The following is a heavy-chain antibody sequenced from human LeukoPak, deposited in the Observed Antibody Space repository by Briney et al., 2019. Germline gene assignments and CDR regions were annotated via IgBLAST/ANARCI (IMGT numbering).Heavy chain of an antibody. CDR1: GFTLNNYA. D-gene: IGHD2-15*01. J-gene: IGHJ4*02. Sequence: GGSLRLSCAASGFTLNNYAMSWVRQAPGKGLEWVSATSSSDAGTYHTDSVRGRFTISRDNSKNTLYLQMNSLRAEDAAVYYCARAPVTSCSGVLCYPFNYWGQGTLVTVSS. CDR2: TSSSDAGT. V-gene: IGHV3-23*01. CDR3: ARAPVTSCSGVLCYPFNY.